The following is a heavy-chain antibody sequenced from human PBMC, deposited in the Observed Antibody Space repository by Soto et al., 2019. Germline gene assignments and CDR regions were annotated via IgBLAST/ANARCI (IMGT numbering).Heavy chain of an antibody. Sequence: SETLSLTCAVSGGSISSGGYSWSWIRQPPGKGLEWIGYIYHSGSTYYNPSLKSRVTISVDRSKNQFSLKLSSVTAADTAVYYCARESQWEPTYYYGMDVWGQGTTVTVSS. V-gene: IGHV4-30-2*01. CDR2: IYHSGST. CDR1: GGSISSGGYS. J-gene: IGHJ6*02. CDR3: ARESQWEPTYYYGMDV. D-gene: IGHD1-26*01.